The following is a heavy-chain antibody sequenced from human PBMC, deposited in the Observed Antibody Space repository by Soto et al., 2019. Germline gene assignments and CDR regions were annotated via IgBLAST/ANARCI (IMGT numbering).Heavy chain of an antibody. Sequence: GASVKVSCKVSGYTLTELSMHWVRQAPGKGLEWMGGFDPEDGETIYAQKFQGRVTMTEDTSTDTAYMELSSLRSEDTAVYYCETVFADSSVYQMGVYFAYWGQGTLVTVSS. CDR1: GYTLTELS. CDR3: ETVFADSSVYQMGVYFAY. D-gene: IGHD3-22*01. V-gene: IGHV1-24*01. CDR2: FDPEDGET. J-gene: IGHJ4*02.